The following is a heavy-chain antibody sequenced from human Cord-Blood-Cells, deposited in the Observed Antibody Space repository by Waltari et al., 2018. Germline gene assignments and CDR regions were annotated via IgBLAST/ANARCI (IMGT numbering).Heavy chain of an antibody. J-gene: IGHJ4*02. CDR2: ISAYNGNT. CDR1: GYTITSYG. CDR3: ARRRADYYDSSGYYYFDY. D-gene: IGHD3-22*01. V-gene: IGHV1-18*01. Sequence: QVQLVQSGAEVKKPGASVKVSCKASGYTITSYGIRCVRQAPGQGLEWMGWISAYNGNTNYAQKLQGRVTMTTDTSTSTAYMELRSLRSDDTAVYYCARRRADYYDSSGYYYFDYWGQGTLVTVSS.